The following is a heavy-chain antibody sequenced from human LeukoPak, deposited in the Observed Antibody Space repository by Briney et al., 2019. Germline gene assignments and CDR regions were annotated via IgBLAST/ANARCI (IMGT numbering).Heavy chain of an antibody. V-gene: IGHV4-59*01. CDR2: IYYSGST. CDR1: GGSISSYY. CDR3: ARIRAGCFDL. D-gene: IGHD3-16*01. J-gene: IGHJ2*01. Sequence: PSETLSLTCTVSGGSISSYYWSWIRQPPGKGLEWIGYIYYSGSTNYNPSLKSRVTISVDTSKNQFSLKLSSVTAADTAVYYCARIRAGCFDLWGRGTLVTVSS.